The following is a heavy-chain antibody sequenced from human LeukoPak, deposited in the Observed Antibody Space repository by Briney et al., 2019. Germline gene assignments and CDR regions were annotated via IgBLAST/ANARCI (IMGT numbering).Heavy chain of an antibody. J-gene: IGHJ4*02. Sequence: GGSLPHLRAASGFTLSRYRMNWVRQAPGKGLEWVSSISSSSSYIYYADSVKGRFTISRDNAKNSLYLQMNSLRAEDTAVYYCAGEHHHGDPLPFDSWGQGTLVTVSS. CDR2: ISSSSSYI. CDR3: AGEHHHGDPLPFDS. V-gene: IGHV3-21*01. D-gene: IGHD4-17*01. CDR1: GFTLSRYR.